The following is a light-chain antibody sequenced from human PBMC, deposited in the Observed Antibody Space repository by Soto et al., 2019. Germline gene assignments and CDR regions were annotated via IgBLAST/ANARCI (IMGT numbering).Light chain of an antibody. V-gene: IGKV1-6*01. CDR1: QDIGSD. Sequence: ATQMTQSPSSLSASVVNRITITCLASQDIGSDLGWYQQKPGKAPTLLIYAASNLQSGVPSRFRGSRSSTEFTLTVSSLQPEDFATYYCLQDHDDSWTFGQGTKVDIK. J-gene: IGKJ1*01. CDR2: AAS. CDR3: LQDHDDSWT.